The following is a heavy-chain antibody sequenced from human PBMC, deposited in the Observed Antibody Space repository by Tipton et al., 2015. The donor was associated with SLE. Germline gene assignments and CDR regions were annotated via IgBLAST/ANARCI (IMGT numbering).Heavy chain of an antibody. CDR1: GGSISSRRYY. Sequence: LRLSSTGEGGSISSRRYYWGWISQPPGKGLERIGSIYYSGSTYYNPSLKSRFTISVDTSKNQFSLKLSSVTAADTAVYYCARHGSGWYGFDYWGQGTLVTVSS. D-gene: IGHD6-19*01. V-gene: IGHV4-39*07. CDR3: ARHGSGWYGFDY. J-gene: IGHJ4*02. CDR2: IYYSGST.